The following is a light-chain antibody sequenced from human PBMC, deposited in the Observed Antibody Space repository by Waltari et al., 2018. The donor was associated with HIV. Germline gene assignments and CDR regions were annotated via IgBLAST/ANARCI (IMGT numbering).Light chain of an antibody. J-gene: IGKJ2*01. CDR2: AAS. Sequence: DIQMTQSPSSLSASVGDRVTITYRASQSISSYLNWYQQKPGKAPKLLIYAASSLQSGVPARFNGSGSGTDFTLTISSLQPEDFATYYCQQSYSTPQTFGQGTKLEIK. CDR1: QSISSY. V-gene: IGKV1-39*01. CDR3: QQSYSTPQT.